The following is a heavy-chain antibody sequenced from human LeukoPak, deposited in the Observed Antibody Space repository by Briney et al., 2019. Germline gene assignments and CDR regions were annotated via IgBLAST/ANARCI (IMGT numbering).Heavy chain of an antibody. V-gene: IGHV4-39*01. CDR3: ATGAARSYYYYGVDV. J-gene: IGHJ6*02. CDR1: GGSISSSSYY. Sequence: KPSETLSLTCTVSGGSISSSSYYWGWIRQPPGKGLEWIGSIYYSGSTYYNPSLKSRVTISVDTSKNQFSLKLSSVTAADTAVYYCATGAARSYYYYGVDVWGQGTTVTVSS. D-gene: IGHD6-6*01. CDR2: IYYSGST.